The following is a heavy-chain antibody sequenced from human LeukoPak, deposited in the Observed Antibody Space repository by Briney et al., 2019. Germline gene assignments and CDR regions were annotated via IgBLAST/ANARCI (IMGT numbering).Heavy chain of an antibody. D-gene: IGHD5-12*01. V-gene: IGHV3-11*06. CDR3: VRAGYSAYDSLFDY. CDR1: GFTFSDYY. Sequence: GGSPRLSCAASGFTFSDYYISWIRQAPGKGLEWVSYISSSSSYTNYADSLKGRFTISRDNAKNSLYLQMNSLRAEDTAVCYCVRAGYSAYDSLFDYWGQGTLVTVSS. CDR2: ISSSSSYT. J-gene: IGHJ4*02.